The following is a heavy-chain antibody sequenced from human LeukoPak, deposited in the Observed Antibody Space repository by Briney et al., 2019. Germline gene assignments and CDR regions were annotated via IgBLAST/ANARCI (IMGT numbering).Heavy chain of an antibody. CDR3: AKALYGDYLGGY. CDR1: GFTFSSYW. CDR2: ISGSGGST. Sequence: GGSLRLSCAASGFTFSSYWMPWVRQAPGKGLEWVSAISGSGGSTYYADSVKGRFTISRDNSKNTLYLQMNSLRAEDTAVYYCAKALYGDYLGGYWGQGTLVTVSS. V-gene: IGHV3-23*01. J-gene: IGHJ4*02. D-gene: IGHD4-17*01.